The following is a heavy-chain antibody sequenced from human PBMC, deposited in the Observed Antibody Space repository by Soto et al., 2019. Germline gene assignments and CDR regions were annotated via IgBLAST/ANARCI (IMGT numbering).Heavy chain of an antibody. D-gene: IGHD3-3*01. CDR2: IYYSGST. CDR3: ARAITIFGVVTLPGWFDP. V-gene: IGHV4-31*03. J-gene: IGHJ5*02. Sequence: QVQLQESGPGLVKPSQTLSLTCTVSGGSISSGGYYWSWIRQHPGKGLEWLGYIYYSGSTYYNPSLKSRITISVDTSKNQFSLKLSSVTAADTAVYYCARAITIFGVVTLPGWFDPWGQGTLVTVSS. CDR1: GGSISSGGYY.